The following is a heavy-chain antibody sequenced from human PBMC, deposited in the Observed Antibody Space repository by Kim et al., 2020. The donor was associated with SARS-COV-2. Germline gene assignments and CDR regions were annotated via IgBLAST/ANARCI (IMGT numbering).Heavy chain of an antibody. J-gene: IGHJ4*02. D-gene: IGHD6-6*01. CDR3: ARDGRQLVGGVFDY. Sequence: GGSLRLSCAASGFSFSSYAMHWVRQAPGKGLEWVAVISYDGSNKYYADSVKGRFTISRDNSKNTLYLQMNSLGAEDTAVYYCARDGRQLVGGVFDYWGQGTLVTVSS. CDR2: ISYDGSNK. V-gene: IGHV3-30-3*01. CDR1: GFSFSSYA.